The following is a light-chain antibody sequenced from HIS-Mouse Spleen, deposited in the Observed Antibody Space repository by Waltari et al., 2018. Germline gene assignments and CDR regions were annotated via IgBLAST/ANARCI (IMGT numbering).Light chain of an antibody. CDR3: AAWDDSLSGYV. CDR1: SSNIGSNY. CDR2: RNK. J-gene: IGLJ1*01. Sequence: QSVLTQPPSASGTPGQRVTISCSGSSSNIGSNYVYWYQQLPGTAPKLLIYRNKPRPSGFPDRFSGSKSGTSASLAISGRRSEDEADYYCAAWDDSLSGYVFGTGTKVTVL. V-gene: IGLV1-47*01.